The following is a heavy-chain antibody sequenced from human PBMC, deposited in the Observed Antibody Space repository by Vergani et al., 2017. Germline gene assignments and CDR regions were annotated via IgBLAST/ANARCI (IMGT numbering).Heavy chain of an antibody. V-gene: IGHV3-33*01. CDR2: IWYDGSNK. CDR3: AGEKKGGDEGYYYYYYGMDV. J-gene: IGHJ6*02. D-gene: IGHD3-16*01. Sequence: VQLLESGGGLVQPGGSLRLSCAASGFTFSSYGMHWVRQAPGKGLEWVAVIWYDGSNKYYADSVKGRFTISRDNSKNTLYLQMNSLRAEDTAVYYCAGEKKGGDEGYYYYYYGMDVWGQGTTVTVSS. CDR1: GFTFSSYG.